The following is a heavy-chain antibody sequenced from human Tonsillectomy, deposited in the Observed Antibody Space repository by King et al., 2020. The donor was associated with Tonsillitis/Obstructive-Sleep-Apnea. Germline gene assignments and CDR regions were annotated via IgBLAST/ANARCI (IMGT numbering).Heavy chain of an antibody. CDR1: GGSISSYS. Sequence: VQLQESGPGLVKPSETLSLTCTVSGGSISSYSWSWIRQPPGKGLEGIGYMYYSGSTNYNPSRKSRVTISVDTSKNQFSLKLSSWTAADTAVYYCARDIVLEAGCDAFDLWGQGTMVTVSS. CDR2: MYYSGST. J-gene: IGHJ3*01. CDR3: ARDIVLEAGCDAFDL. V-gene: IGHV4-59*01. D-gene: IGHD2-21*01.